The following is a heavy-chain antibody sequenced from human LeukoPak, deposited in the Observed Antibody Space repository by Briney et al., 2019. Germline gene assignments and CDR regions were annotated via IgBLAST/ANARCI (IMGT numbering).Heavy chain of an antibody. CDR3: ASQAYSSSPSVGY. CDR2: INTDGRTT. Sequence: GGSLRLSCAASGFTFSDYYMSWIRQAPGKGLVWVSRINTDGRTTNYADSVQGRFTISRDNAKNMLYLQMNSLRAEDTALYYCASQAYSSSPSVGYWGQGTLVTVSS. D-gene: IGHD6-6*01. J-gene: IGHJ4*02. CDR1: GFTFSDYY. V-gene: IGHV3-74*01.